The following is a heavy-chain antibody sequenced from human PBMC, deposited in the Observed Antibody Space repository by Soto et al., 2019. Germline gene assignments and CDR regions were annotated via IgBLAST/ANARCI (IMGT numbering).Heavy chain of an antibody. J-gene: IGHJ4*02. CDR1: GFTFSSYA. D-gene: IGHD4-17*01. Sequence: QVQLVESGGGVVQPGRSLRLSCAASGFTFSSYAMHWVRQAPGKGLEWVAVISYDGSNKYYADSVKGRFTISRDNSKNXXXXXXNXLXXXDXXVXXCAREIEDYGDYWYYFDYWGQGTLVTVSS. V-gene: IGHV3-30-3*01. CDR2: ISYDGSNK. CDR3: AREIEDYGDYWYYFDY.